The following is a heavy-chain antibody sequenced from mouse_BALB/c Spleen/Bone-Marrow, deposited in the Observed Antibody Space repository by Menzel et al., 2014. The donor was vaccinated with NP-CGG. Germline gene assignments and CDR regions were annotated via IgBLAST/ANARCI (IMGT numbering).Heavy chain of an antibody. J-gene: IGHJ2*01. CDR1: GFTFSSFG. D-gene: IGHD4-1*01. CDR3: TRGGNWEDFDY. CDR2: IISGSRTI. V-gene: IGHV5-17*02. Sequence: EVHLVESEGGLVQPGGSRKLSCAASGFTFSSFGMHWVRQAPEKGLEWVAYIISGSRTIYYADTVKGRFTISRDNPKNTLFLQMTGLRSEDTAMYYCTRGGNWEDFDYWGQGTTLTVSS.